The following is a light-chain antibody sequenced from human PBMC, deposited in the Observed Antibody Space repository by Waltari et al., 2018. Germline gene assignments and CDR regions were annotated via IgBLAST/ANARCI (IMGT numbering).Light chain of an antibody. CDR2: DAS. CDR3: QQRSNWQYT. Sequence: EIVLTQSPATLSLSPGERATLPCRASQRVSSYLAGYQQKPGQAPRLLIYDASNRATGIPARFSGSVSGTDFTLTISSLEPEDFAVYYCQQRSNWQYTFGQGTKLKIK. V-gene: IGKV3-11*01. J-gene: IGKJ2*01. CDR1: QRVSSY.